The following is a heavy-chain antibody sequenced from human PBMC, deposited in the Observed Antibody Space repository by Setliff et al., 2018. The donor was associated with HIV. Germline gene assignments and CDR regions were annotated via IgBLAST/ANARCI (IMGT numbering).Heavy chain of an antibody. CDR3: VREADGPPGTYDL. CDR1: GGSISSGSYY. V-gene: IGHV4-61*09. CDR2: IYTSGST. J-gene: IGHJ4*02. D-gene: IGHD3-3*01. Sequence: PSETLSLPCTVSGGSISSGSYYWSWIRQPAGKGLEWIGHIYTSGSTNYNPSLKSRLTISVDRSKNQFSLKLRSVTAADTAVYYCVREADGPPGTYDLWGQGTLVTVSS.